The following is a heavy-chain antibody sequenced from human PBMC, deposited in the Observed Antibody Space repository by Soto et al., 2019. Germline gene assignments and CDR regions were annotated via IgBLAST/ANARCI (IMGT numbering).Heavy chain of an antibody. V-gene: IGHV4-34*01. Sequence: TSETLSLTCAVYGGSFSGYYWSWIRQPPGKGLEWIGEINHSGSTNYNPSLKSRVTISVDTSKNQFSLKLSSVTAADTAVYYCARGPVPAATWLDYWGQGTLVTVSS. CDR3: ARGPVPAATWLDY. J-gene: IGHJ4*02. D-gene: IGHD2-2*01. CDR2: INHSGST. CDR1: GGSFSGYY.